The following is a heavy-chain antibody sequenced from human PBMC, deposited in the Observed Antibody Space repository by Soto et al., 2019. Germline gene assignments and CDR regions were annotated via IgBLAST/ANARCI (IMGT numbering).Heavy chain of an antibody. CDR3: ATDRGHYDSGRIHGMDV. Sequence: LRLSCAASGFSFSSYAIHWVRQAPGKGLEWVAVISYDGSNKYYADSVKDRFTISRDNSKNMLSLQINSLRAEDTAVYYCATDRGHYDSGRIHGMDVWGQGTTVTVSS. CDR1: GFSFSSYA. CDR2: ISYDGSNK. D-gene: IGHD3-10*01. J-gene: IGHJ6*02. V-gene: IGHV3-30-3*01.